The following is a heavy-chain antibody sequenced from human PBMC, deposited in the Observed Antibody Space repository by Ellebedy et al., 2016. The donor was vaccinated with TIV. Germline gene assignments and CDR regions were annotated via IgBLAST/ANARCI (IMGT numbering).Heavy chain of an antibody. CDR1: GGSMSSNDYY. D-gene: IGHD3-16*01. CDR3: VTWGQSYGR. J-gene: IGHJ4*02. Sequence: PSETLSLTCTVSGGSMSSNDYYWGWIRQPPGKGLEWVAHINPDGSAEYYVDSVKGRFTISRDNAKRSLFLQMNSLRVDDTAVYYCVTWGQSYGRWGQGSLVTISS. CDR2: INPDGSAE. V-gene: IGHV3-7*03.